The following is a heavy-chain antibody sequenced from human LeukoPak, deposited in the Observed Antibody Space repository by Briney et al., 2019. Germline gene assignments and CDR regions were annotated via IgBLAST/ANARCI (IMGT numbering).Heavy chain of an antibody. J-gene: IGHJ4*02. Sequence: SETLSLTCTVSGDSVSNSLYYWSWIRQPPGKGLEWIGYIYYSGSTNYNPSLKSRVTISVDTSKNQFSLKLSSVTAADTAVYYCARTLWFGELFFDYWGQGTLVTVSS. D-gene: IGHD3-10*01. V-gene: IGHV4-61*01. CDR3: ARTLWFGELFFDY. CDR1: GDSVSNSLYY. CDR2: IYYSGST.